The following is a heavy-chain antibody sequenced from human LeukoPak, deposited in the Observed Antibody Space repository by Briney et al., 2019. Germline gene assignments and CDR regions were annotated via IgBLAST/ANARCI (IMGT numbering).Heavy chain of an antibody. V-gene: IGHV3-7*01. CDR2: LHADGNEK. J-gene: IGHJ4*02. D-gene: IGHD5-12*01. CDR1: GFTFSSYW. Sequence: GGSLRLSCAASGFTFSSYWMSWVRQAPGKGLEWVARLHADGNEKYFVHSVKGRFTVSRDNAKNSLYLQMNSLRVEDTAVYYCARGGYSFDYLGQGTLVTVSS. CDR3: ARGGYSFDY.